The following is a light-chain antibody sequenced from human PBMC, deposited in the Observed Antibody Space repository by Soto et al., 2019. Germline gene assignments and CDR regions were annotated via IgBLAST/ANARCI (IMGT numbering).Light chain of an antibody. CDR2: GAS. J-gene: IGKJ4*01. CDR3: QQYNNWPLT. CDR1: QSVSSN. V-gene: IGKV3-15*01. Sequence: EIVMTQSPATLSVSXGERATLSCRASQSVSSNLAWYQQKPGQAPRLLIYGASTRATGIPARFSGNGSGTEFTLTISSLQSEDFAVYYCQQYNNWPLTFGGGTKVEIK.